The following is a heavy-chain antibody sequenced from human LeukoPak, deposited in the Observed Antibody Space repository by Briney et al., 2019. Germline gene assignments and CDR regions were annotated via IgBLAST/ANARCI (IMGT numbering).Heavy chain of an antibody. Sequence: GGPLRLSCAASGFTFSSYAMHWVRQAPGKGLEWVAVISYDGSNKYYADSVKGRFTISRDNSKNTLYLQMNSLRAEDTAVYYCARSLDILTGYYNVHFDYWGQGTLVTVSS. D-gene: IGHD3-9*01. CDR1: GFTFSSYA. V-gene: IGHV3-30*04. J-gene: IGHJ4*02. CDR3: ARSLDILTGYYNVHFDY. CDR2: ISYDGSNK.